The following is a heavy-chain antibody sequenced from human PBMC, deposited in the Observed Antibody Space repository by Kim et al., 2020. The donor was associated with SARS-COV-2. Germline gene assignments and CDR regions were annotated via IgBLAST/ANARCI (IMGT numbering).Heavy chain of an antibody. V-gene: IGHV4-39*01. CDR2: IYYSGST. J-gene: IGHJ6*02. D-gene: IGHD3-3*01. CDR3: ARQGEYYDFWSGYYRGYYYYYGMDV. CDR1: GGSISSSSYY. Sequence: SETLSLTCTVSGGSISSSSYYWGWIRQPPGKGLEWIGSIYYSGSTYYNPSLKSRVTISVDTSKNQFSLKLSSVTAADTAVYYCARQGEYYDFWSGYYRGYYYYYGMDVWGQGTTVTVSS.